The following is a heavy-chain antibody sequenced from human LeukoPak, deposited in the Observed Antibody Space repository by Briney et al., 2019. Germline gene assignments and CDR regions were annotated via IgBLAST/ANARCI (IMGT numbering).Heavy chain of an antibody. CDR1: GFTFSSYG. Sequence: GRSLRLSCAASGFTFSSYGMHWVRQAPGKGLEWVAVISYDGSNKYYADSVKGRFTISRDNSKNTLYLQMNSLRAEDTAVYYCAKCPRGDYGDYGVPLDYWGQGTLVTVSS. D-gene: IGHD4-17*01. V-gene: IGHV3-30*18. CDR2: ISYDGSNK. J-gene: IGHJ4*02. CDR3: AKCPRGDYGDYGVPLDY.